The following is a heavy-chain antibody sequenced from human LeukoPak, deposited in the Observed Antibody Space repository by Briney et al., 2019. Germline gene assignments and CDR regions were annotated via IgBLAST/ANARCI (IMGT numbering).Heavy chain of an antibody. Sequence: GSSVKVSCKASGGTFSSYAISWVRQAPGQGLEWMGRIIPILGIANYAQKFQGRVTITADKSTSTAYMELSSLRSEDTAVYYCAREHCSGGSCYPWDAFDIWGRGTMVTVSS. CDR2: IIPILGIA. CDR1: GGTFSSYA. V-gene: IGHV1-69*04. CDR3: AREHCSGGSCYPWDAFDI. D-gene: IGHD2-15*01. J-gene: IGHJ3*02.